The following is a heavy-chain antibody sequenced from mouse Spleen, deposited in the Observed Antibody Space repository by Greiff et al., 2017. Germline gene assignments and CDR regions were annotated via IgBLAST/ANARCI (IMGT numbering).Heavy chain of an antibody. Sequence: EVQLQESGGGLVQPGGSLSLSCAASGFTFPDYYLSWVRQPPGKALEWLGFIRNKANGYTTEYSASVKGRFTISRDNSQSILYLQMNALRAEDSATYYCARYTLGYFDYWGQGTTLTVSS. J-gene: IGHJ2*01. CDR2: IRNKANGYTT. CDR3: ARYTLGYFDY. CDR1: GFTFPDYY. D-gene: IGHD4-1*01. V-gene: IGHV7-3*01.